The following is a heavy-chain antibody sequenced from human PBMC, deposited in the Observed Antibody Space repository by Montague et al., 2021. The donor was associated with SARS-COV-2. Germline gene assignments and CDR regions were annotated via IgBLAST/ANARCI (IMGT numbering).Heavy chain of an antibody. D-gene: IGHD3-3*01. J-gene: IGHJ5*02. CDR3: AGGADYDFWSGFLRYKWFGP. V-gene: IGHV4-34*01. CDR2: ITHSGST. CDR1: TDSFSGYY. Sequence: SETLSLTCAVYTDSFSGYYWSWIRQSPGKGLEWIGEITHSGSTNHNPSLQSRVTISVDKSKKQVSLKLRSLTAADTAVYYRAGGADYDFWSGFLRYKWFGPWGQGTPVIVSS.